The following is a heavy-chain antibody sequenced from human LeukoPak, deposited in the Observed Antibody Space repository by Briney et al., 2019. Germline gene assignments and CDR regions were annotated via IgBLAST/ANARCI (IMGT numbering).Heavy chain of an antibody. CDR1: GFTFSDYY. J-gene: IGHJ4*02. Sequence: PGGSLILSCAASGFTFSDYYMSWIRQAPGKGLEWVSYISSSSSYTNYADSVKGRFTISRDNAKNSLYLQMNSLRAEDTAVYYCARAITMVSPFDYWGQGTLVTVSS. CDR2: ISSSSSYT. V-gene: IGHV3-11*06. CDR3: ARAITMVSPFDY. D-gene: IGHD3-10*01.